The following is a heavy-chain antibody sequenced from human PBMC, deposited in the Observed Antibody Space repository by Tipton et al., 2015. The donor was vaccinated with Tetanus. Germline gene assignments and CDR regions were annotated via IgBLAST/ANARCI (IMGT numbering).Heavy chain of an antibody. CDR1: GFSFSTHG. J-gene: IGHJ2*01. CDR3: AKEGGAIRSNPYWFFDL. D-gene: IGHD3-16*02. V-gene: IGHV3-48*01. Sequence: SLRLSCSATGFSFSTHGMNWVRQAPGKGPEWIAYISRSSTMIFYTDSVKGRFTISRDNSKNTLYLQMDSLRSDDTAIYYCAKEGGAIRSNPYWFFDLWGRGALVTVSS. CDR2: ISRSSTMI.